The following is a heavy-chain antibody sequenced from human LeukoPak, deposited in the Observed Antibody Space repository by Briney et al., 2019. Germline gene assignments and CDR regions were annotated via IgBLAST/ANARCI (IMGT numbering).Heavy chain of an antibody. CDR1: GFTFSVYS. CDR3: ARGSDILTGYLFRFDY. V-gene: IGHV3-21*01. Sequence: GGSLRLSCAASGFTFSVYSMSWVRQAPGKGLEWVSSISDDSNYIYYADSVEGRFTISRDNAKNSLYLQMNSLRAEDTAVYYCARGSDILTGYLFRFDYWGQGTLVTVSS. CDR2: ISDDSNYI. D-gene: IGHD3-9*01. J-gene: IGHJ4*02.